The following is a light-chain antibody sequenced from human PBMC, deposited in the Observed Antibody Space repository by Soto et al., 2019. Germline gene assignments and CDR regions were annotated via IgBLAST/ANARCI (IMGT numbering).Light chain of an antibody. V-gene: IGKV3-20*01. J-gene: IGKJ3*01. CDR2: GAS. CDR1: QSVSSSY. CDR3: QQYSSSPVFT. Sequence: EIVLTQSPGTLSLSPGERATLSCRASQSVSSSYLAGYQQKPGQAPRLLIYGASSRVTGIPDRFSGSGSGIDFTNTISRLEPDDFAVYYCQQYSSSPVFTFGAGAKVDIK.